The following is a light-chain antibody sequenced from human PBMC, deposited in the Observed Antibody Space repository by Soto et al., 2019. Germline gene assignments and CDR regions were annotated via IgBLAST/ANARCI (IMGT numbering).Light chain of an antibody. V-gene: IGKV3-11*01. CDR3: QQRSNWPLT. Sequence: EIVSTQSPATLSLSPWEGATLSWRASQSVRTFLAWYQQKIGQAPRLLIHGASNRATGIPARFSGSGSGTDFTLTISSLEPEDFAVYYCQQRSNWPLTFGGGTKVDIK. CDR2: GAS. CDR1: QSVRTF. J-gene: IGKJ4*01.